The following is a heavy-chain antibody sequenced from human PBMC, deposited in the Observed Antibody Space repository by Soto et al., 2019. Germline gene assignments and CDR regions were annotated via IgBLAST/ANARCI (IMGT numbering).Heavy chain of an antibody. J-gene: IGHJ4*02. D-gene: IGHD2-15*01. CDR3: AILGYCSGGSCYSIDY. Sequence: ASVKVSCKASGYTFTNYAMHWVRQAPGQRLEWMGWINADNGNTNYAQKFQGWVTMTRDTSISTAYMELSRLRSDDTAVYYCAILGYCSGGSCYSIDYWGQGTLVTVSS. V-gene: IGHV1-2*04. CDR1: GYTFTNYA. CDR2: INADNGNT.